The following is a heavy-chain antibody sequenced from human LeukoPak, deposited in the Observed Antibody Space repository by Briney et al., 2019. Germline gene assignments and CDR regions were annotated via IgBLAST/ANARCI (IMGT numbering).Heavy chain of an antibody. CDR1: NYSIRSNYY. D-gene: IGHD6-19*01. CDR3: ARAEFSSGDFDY. Sequence: SETLSLTCTVSNYSIRSNYYWGWIRQPPGKGLEWIGSIYHSGSTYYNPSLKSRVTISVDTSNNQFSLRLSSVTAADTAVYYCARAEFSSGDFDYWGQGTLVTVSS. J-gene: IGHJ4*02. CDR2: IYHSGST. V-gene: IGHV4-38-2*02.